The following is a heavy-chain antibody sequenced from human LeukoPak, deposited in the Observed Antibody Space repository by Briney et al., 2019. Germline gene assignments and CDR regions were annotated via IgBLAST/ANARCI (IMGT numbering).Heavy chain of an antibody. CDR3: ARVGSCGGGTCAWDY. CDR1: GVSISSSSYF. D-gene: IGHD2-15*01. Sequence: SETLSLTCTVSGVSISSSSYFWGWIRQPPGKGLECIAIIYYSGKTHYNPSLRSRVTISVDTSKNQFSLKLSSMTAADTALYYCARVGSCGGGTCAWDYWGLGTLVTVSS. CDR2: IYYSGKT. V-gene: IGHV4-39*01. J-gene: IGHJ4*02.